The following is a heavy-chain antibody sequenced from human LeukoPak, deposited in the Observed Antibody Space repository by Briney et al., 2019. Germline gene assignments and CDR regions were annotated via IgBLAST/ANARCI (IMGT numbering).Heavy chain of an antibody. CDR2: ISSNGGST. CDR1: GFTFSSYA. CDR3: ARVSGGYVDY. V-gene: IGHV3-64*01. J-gene: IGHJ4*02. Sequence: GGSLRLSCAASGFTFSSYAMHWVRQAPGKGLEYVSAISSNGGSTYYANSVKGRFTISRDNSKNTLYLQMGSLRAEDMAVYYCARVSGGYVDYWGQGTLVTVSS. D-gene: IGHD2-8*02.